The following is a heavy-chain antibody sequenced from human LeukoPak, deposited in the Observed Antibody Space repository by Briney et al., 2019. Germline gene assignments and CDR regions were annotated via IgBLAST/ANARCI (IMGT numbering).Heavy chain of an antibody. CDR1: GYTFTSYG. CDR2: ISPYNGNT. V-gene: IGHV1-18*01. CDR3: ARVGRDGFSLRPPSYFDY. Sequence: GASVKVSCKASGYTFTSYGISWVRQAPGQGLEWMGWISPYNGNTNYAQKFQGRVTMTTDTSTSTAYMELRRLRSDDTAVYYCARVGRDGFSLRPPSYFDYWGQGTLVTVSS. J-gene: IGHJ4*02. D-gene: IGHD2-2*03.